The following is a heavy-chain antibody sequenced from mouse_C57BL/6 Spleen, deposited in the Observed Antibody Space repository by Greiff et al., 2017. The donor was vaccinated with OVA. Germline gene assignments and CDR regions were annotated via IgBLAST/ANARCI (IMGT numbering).Heavy chain of an antibody. Sequence: EVQLKQSGPELVKPGASVKISCKASGYTFTDYYMNWVKQSHGKSLEWIGDINPNNGGTSYNQKFKGKATLTVDKSSSTAYMELRSLTSEDSAVYYCAYDYGGLAWFAYWGQGTLVTVSA. V-gene: IGHV1-26*01. J-gene: IGHJ3*01. D-gene: IGHD2-4*01. CDR2: INPNNGGT. CDR3: AYDYGGLAWFAY. CDR1: GYTFTDYY.